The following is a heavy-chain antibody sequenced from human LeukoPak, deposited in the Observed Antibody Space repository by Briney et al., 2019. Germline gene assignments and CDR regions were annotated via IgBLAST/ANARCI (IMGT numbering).Heavy chain of an antibody. D-gene: IGHD3-3*01. Sequence: SETLSLTCTVSGGSISSYYWSRIRQPPGKGLEWIGYIYYSGSTNYNPSLKSRVTISVDTSKNQFSLKLSSVTAADTAVYYCARLIHYDFWSGYSPTFDAFDIWGQGTMVTVSS. V-gene: IGHV4-59*08. J-gene: IGHJ3*02. CDR3: ARLIHYDFWSGYSPTFDAFDI. CDR1: GGSISSYY. CDR2: IYYSGST.